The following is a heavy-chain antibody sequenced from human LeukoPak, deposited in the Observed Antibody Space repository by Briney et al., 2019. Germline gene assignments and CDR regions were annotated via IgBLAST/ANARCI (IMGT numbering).Heavy chain of an antibody. J-gene: IGHJ4*02. D-gene: IGHD6-19*01. CDR3: ARGLYSSGWYEGSFDY. CDR2: IKQDGSEK. CDR1: GFTFSSYW. Sequence: GGSLRLSCAASGFTFSSYWMSWVRQAPGKGLEWVANIKQDGSEKYYVDSVKGRFTIPRDNAKNSLYLQMNSLRAEGTAVYYCARGLYSSGWYEGSFDYWGQGTLVTVSS. V-gene: IGHV3-7*01.